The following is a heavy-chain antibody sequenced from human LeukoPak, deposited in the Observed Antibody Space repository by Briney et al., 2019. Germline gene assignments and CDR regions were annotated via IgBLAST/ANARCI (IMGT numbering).Heavy chain of an antibody. Sequence: SETLSLTCAVYGGSFSGYYWSWIRQPPGKGLEWIGEINHSGSTNYIPSLKNRVTISVDTSKNQFSLRLSSVTAADTAVYYCARLVPAAMAPYYYGMDVWGQGTTVTVSS. J-gene: IGHJ6*02. CDR1: GGSFSGYY. V-gene: IGHV4-34*01. CDR3: ARLVPAAMAPYYYGMDV. D-gene: IGHD2-2*01. CDR2: INHSGST.